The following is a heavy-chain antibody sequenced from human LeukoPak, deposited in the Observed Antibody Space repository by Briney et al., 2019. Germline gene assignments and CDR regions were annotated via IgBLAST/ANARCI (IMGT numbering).Heavy chain of an antibody. CDR2: MNPNSGNT. Sequence: ASVKVSCKASGYTFTSYDISWVRQATGQGLEWMGWMNPNSGNTGYAQKFQGRVTITRNTSISTAYMELSSLRSEDTAVYYCARSSATYYYDSSGYVYCMDVWGKGTTVTVSS. D-gene: IGHD3-22*01. J-gene: IGHJ6*03. CDR1: GYTFTSYD. CDR3: ARSSATYYYDSSGYVYCMDV. V-gene: IGHV1-8*03.